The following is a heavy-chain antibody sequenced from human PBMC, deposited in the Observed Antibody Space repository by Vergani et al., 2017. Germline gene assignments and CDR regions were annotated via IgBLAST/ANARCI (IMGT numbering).Heavy chain of an antibody. V-gene: IGHV4-59*01. CDR2: IYYSGST. CDR1: GGSISSYY. D-gene: IGHD2-8*01. CDR3: ARAPTDDGWFDP. Sequence: QVQLQESGPGLVKPSETLSLTCTVSGGSISSYYWSWIRQPPGKGLEWIGYIYYSGSTNYYPSLKSRVTISVDTSKNQFSLQLSSVTAADTAVYYCARAPTDDGWFDPWGQGTLVTVSS. J-gene: IGHJ5*02.